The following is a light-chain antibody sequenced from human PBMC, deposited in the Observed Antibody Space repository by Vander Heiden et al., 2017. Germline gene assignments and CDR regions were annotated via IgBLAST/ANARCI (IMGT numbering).Light chain of an antibody. CDR2: SDN. V-gene: IGLV1-44*01. Sequence: QSLLTQPPSASGTPGQRVTISCSGSSSNIGSFAVNWYHQLPETAPKLLTYSDNHRPSGVPDRFSGSRSGTSASLAISGLQSGDEADYYCATWDHSLNAWVFGGGTKLTVL. CDR3: ATWDHSLNAWV. CDR1: SSNIGSFA. J-gene: IGLJ3*02.